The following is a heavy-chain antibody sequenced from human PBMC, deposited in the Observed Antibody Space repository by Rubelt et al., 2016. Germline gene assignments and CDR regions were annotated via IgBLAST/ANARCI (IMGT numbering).Heavy chain of an antibody. D-gene: IGHD3-3*01. CDR3: ANSDSGVHRY. J-gene: IGHJ4*02. CDR2: IDYSGSS. V-gene: IGHV4-59*08. Sequence: QVQLQESGPGLVKPSETLSLSCTVSGASMNAYYWTWIRQSPEKGLEWLGFIDYSGSSYYNPSLKIRVSMSVDPSKNQVSRKLTSVTAADTAVYHCANSDSGVHRYWGQGTLVTDSS. CDR1: GASMNAYY.